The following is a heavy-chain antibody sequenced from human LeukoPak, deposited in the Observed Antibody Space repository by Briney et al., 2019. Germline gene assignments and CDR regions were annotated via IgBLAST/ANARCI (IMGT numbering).Heavy chain of an antibody. V-gene: IGHV3-7*01. CDR2: IKEDGSEK. CDR3: ARGRQLGY. CDR1: GFTFSNYW. D-gene: IGHD6-13*01. Sequence: GGSLRLSCAASGFTFSNYWMSWVRQAPGKGLEWVANIKEDGSEKYYVDSVKGRFTISRDNARNSLYLQMNSLRAEDTAVYYCARGRQLGYWGQGTLVTVSS. J-gene: IGHJ4*02.